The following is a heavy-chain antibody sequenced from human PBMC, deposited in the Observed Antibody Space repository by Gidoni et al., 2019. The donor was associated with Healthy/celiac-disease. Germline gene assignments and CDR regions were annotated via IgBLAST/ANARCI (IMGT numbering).Heavy chain of an antibody. D-gene: IGHD6-13*01. CDR1: GGSFSGYY. CDR2: INHSGST. J-gene: IGHJ6*03. CDR3: ARGRRSSSWYSYYYMDV. V-gene: IGHV4-34*01. Sequence: QVQLQQWGAGLLTPSEPLSLTCAVYGGSFSGYYWSWIRQPPGKGLEWIGEINHSGSTNYNPSLKSRVTISVDTSKNQFSLKLSSVTAADTAVYYCARGRRSSSWYSYYYMDVWGKGTTVTVSS.